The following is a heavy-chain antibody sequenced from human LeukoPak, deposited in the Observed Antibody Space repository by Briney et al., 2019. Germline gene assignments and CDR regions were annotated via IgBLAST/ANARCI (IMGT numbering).Heavy chain of an antibody. J-gene: IGHJ4*02. D-gene: IGHD2/OR15-2a*01. CDR2: FDPEVGKT. Sequence: ASVKVSCKFSGYTLTELSMYWVRQAPGKWLEWMGGFDPEVGKTIYAQRFQGRVTMTEDTSTDTAYMELSSLRSEDTAVYYCATGEYYSDATTRSGMKFDYWGQGTLVTVSS. V-gene: IGHV1-24*01. CDR3: ATGEYYSDATTRSGMKFDY. CDR1: GYTLTELS.